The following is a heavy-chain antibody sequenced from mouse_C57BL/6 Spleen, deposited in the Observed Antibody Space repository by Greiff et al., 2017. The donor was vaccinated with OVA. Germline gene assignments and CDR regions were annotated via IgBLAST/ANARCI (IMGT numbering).Heavy chain of an antibody. CDR2: IRLKSDNYAT. D-gene: IGHD1-1*01. CDR3: TVSTTVVAEDFDY. CDR1: GFTFSNYW. V-gene: IGHV6-3*01. J-gene: IGHJ2*01. Sequence: EVKVEESGGGLVQPGGSMKLSCVASGFTFSNYWMNWVRQSPEKGLEWVAQIRLKSDNYATHYAESVKGRFTISRDDSKSSVYLQMNNLRAEDTGIYYCTVSTTVVAEDFDYWGQGTTLTVSS.